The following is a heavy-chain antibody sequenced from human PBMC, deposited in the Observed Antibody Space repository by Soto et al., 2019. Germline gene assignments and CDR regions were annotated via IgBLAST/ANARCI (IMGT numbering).Heavy chain of an antibody. D-gene: IGHD6-19*01. CDR3: AKATYSSGWRYYFDF. J-gene: IGHJ4*02. CDR1: GFTFSNYA. V-gene: IGHV3-23*01. CDR2: ISGSSDHT. Sequence: GGSLRLSCAASGFTFSNYALSWVRQAPGKGLEWVSAISGSSDHTFYADSVKGRFTISRDNSKSTLYLQVNSLRAEDTALYYCAKATYSSGWRYYFDFWGQGTQVTVSS.